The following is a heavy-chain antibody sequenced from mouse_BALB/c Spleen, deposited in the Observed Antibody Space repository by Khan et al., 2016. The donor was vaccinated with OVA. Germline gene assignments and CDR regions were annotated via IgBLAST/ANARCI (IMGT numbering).Heavy chain of an antibody. CDR3: ARQPYYHYNIMDY. CDR1: GFSLTNYG. CDR2: IWSDGTT. Sequence: VQLQESGPGLAAPSQSLSITCTISGFSLTNYGVHWVRQPPGKGLEWLVVIWSDGTTNYNSALNPRLTITKDNSQSQVFLKMNSLQTDDTAIYFCARQPYYHYNIMDYWGQGTSVTVSS. V-gene: IGHV2-6-1*01. J-gene: IGHJ4*01. D-gene: IGHD2-10*01.